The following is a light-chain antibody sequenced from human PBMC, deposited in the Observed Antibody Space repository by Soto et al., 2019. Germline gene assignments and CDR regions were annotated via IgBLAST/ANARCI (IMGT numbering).Light chain of an antibody. V-gene: IGKV1-12*01. Sequence: DIQMTQSPSSLSASVGDTVTITCRASQGVFSWLAWYQQKPGQAPKLLISSASSLQSGVPSRFSGSGSGTDFTLTINSLQPEDFATYYCQQANNFPPTFGQGTKVEIK. CDR1: QGVFSW. CDR2: SAS. CDR3: QQANNFPPT. J-gene: IGKJ1*01.